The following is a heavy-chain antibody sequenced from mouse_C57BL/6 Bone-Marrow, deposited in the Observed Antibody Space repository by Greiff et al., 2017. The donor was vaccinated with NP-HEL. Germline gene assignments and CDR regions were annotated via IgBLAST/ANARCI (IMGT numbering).Heavy chain of an antibody. CDR3: GKHLLSDYYAMDY. CDR1: GFSLTSYG. D-gene: IGHD6-5*01. V-gene: IGHV2-9*01. CDR2: IWGGGST. J-gene: IGHJ4*01. Sequence: QVQLQQSGPGLVAPSPSLSITCTVSGFSLTSYGVDWVRQPPGQGLEWLGVIWGGGSTNYNSALMSRLSISKDNSKSQVVLKMNSLQTDDTAMYYCGKHLLSDYYAMDYWGQGTSVTVSS.